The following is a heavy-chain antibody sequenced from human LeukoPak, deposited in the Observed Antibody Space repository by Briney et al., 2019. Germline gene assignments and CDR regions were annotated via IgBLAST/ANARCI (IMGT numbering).Heavy chain of an antibody. J-gene: IGHJ4*02. D-gene: IGHD5-18*01. CDR3: AREGDTALDY. V-gene: IGHV3-30-3*01. CDR2: ISYDGSNK. Sequence: GRSLRLSCAASGFTFSSYAMHWVRQAPGKGLERVAVISYDGSNKYYADSVKGRFTISRDNSKNTLYLQMNSLRAEDTAVYYCAREGDTALDYWGQGTLVTVSS. CDR1: GFTFSSYA.